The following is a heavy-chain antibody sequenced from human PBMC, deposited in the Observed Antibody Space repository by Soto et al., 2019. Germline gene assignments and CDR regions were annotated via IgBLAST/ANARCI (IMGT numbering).Heavy chain of an antibody. CDR3: ARGDRGGSGSPASYYFSGLDV. J-gene: IGHJ6*02. V-gene: IGHV3-23*01. CDR1: GFTFSEYA. CDR2: VSANGDIT. Sequence: EVKVLESGGDLVQPGGSLRLSCVASGFTFSEYAMTWVRQAPGKGLDWVSSVSANGDITYYADSVKGRFTISRDNSNTTLLLQMNSLSAEDTALYYRARGDRGGSGSPASYYFSGLDVWGQGTTVIVSS. D-gene: IGHD3-10*01.